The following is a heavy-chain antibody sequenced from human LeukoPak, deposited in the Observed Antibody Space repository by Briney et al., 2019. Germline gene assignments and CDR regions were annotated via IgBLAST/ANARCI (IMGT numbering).Heavy chain of an antibody. CDR3: ARADPSSSSEEGWFDP. CDR1: GGSISSGGYY. Sequence: SQTLSLTCTVSGGSISSGGYYWSWIRQHPGKGLEWIGYIYYSGSTYYNPSLKSRVTISVDTSKNQFSLKLSSVTAADTAVYYCARADPSSSSEEGWFDPWGQGTLVTVSS. CDR2: IYYSGST. V-gene: IGHV4-31*03. J-gene: IGHJ5*02. D-gene: IGHD6-13*01.